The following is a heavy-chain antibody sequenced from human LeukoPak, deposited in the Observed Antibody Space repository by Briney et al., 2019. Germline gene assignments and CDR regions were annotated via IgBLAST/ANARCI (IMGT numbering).Heavy chain of an antibody. CDR1: GFIFSSYA. V-gene: IGHV3-23*01. Sequence: GGSLRLSCAASGFIFSSYAMSWVRQAPGKGLEWVSAISVSGGSTYYADSVKSRFTVSRDNSKNTLYLQMNSLRAEDTAVYYCAKTLGEFTSAFDIWGQGTMVTVSS. CDR3: AKTLGEFTSAFDI. J-gene: IGHJ3*02. CDR2: ISVSGGST. D-gene: IGHD3-3*01.